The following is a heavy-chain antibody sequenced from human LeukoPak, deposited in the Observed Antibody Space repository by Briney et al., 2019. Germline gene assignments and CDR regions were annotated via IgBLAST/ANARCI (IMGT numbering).Heavy chain of an antibody. CDR3: AREHGHYDILTGLH. CDR2: ISYDGSNK. D-gene: IGHD3-9*01. Sequence: GRSLRLSCAASGFTFSGYAMHWVRQAPGKGLEWVAVISYDGSNKYYADSVKGRFTISRDNSKNTLYLQMNSLRAEDTAVYYCAREHGHYDILTGLHWGQGTLVTVSS. CDR1: GFTFSGYA. V-gene: IGHV3-30*01. J-gene: IGHJ4*02.